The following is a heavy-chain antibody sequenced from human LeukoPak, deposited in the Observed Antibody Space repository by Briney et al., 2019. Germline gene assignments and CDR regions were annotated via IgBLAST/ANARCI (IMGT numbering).Heavy chain of an antibody. CDR3: AGDRNSDWYSPLDY. CDR1: GFTFTKCA. J-gene: IGHJ4*02. D-gene: IGHD6-19*01. Sequence: PGGSLRLSCVASGFTFTKCAMSWIRQAPGKGLDWVALITATGDTAYYADSVKGRFTISRDNSMNTVYMQMDSLRAEDTAIYYCAGDRNSDWYSPLDYWGQGSQVTVSP. V-gene: IGHV3-23*01. CDR2: ITATGDTA.